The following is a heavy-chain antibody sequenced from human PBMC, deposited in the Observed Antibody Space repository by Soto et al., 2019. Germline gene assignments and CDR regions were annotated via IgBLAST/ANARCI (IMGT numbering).Heavy chain of an antibody. J-gene: IGHJ4*02. CDR2: INRDGAST. CDR1: GFTFSHYW. D-gene: IGHD4-17*01. Sequence: GGSLRLSSAASGFTFSHYWMHWVRLVPGKGLEWVSGINRDGASTGYADSVKGRFTISRDNAKNSLYLQMNSLRAEDTALYYCARAPGFYGDFFDYWGQGTLVTVSS. V-gene: IGHV3-20*04. CDR3: ARAPGFYGDFFDY.